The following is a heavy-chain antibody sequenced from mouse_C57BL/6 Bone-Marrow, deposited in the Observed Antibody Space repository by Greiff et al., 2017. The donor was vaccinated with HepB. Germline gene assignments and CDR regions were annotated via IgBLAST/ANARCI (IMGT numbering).Heavy chain of an antibody. CDR2: INPNNGGT. J-gene: IGHJ2*01. CDR3: ARRGLGRYYFDY. V-gene: IGHV1-22*01. D-gene: IGHD4-1*01. Sequence: EVQLQESGPELVKPGASVKMSCKASGYTFTDYNMHWVKQSHGKSLEWIGYINPNNGGTSYNQKFKGKATLTVNKSSSTAYMELRSLTSEDSAVYDCARRGLGRYYFDYWGQGTTLTVSS. CDR1: GYTFTDYN.